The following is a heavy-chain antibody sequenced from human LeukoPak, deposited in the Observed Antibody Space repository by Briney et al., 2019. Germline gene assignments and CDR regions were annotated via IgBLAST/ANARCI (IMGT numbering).Heavy chain of an antibody. Sequence: QPGGSLRLSCAASGFTVSSNYMSWVRQAPGKGLEWVSVIYSGGSTYYADSVKGRFTTSRDNSKNTLYLQMNSLRAEDTAVYHCARDTVTTFRFRDYQHYGMDVWGQGTTVTVSS. D-gene: IGHD4-17*01. J-gene: IGHJ6*02. CDR1: GFTVSSNY. CDR3: ARDTVTTFRFRDYQHYGMDV. CDR2: IYSGGST. V-gene: IGHV3-53*01.